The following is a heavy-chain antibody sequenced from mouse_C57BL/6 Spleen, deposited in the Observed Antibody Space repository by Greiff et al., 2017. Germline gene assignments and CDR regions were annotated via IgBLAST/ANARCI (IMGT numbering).Heavy chain of an antibody. D-gene: IGHD2-3*01. CDR1: GYTFTSYW. V-gene: IGHV1-61*01. J-gene: IGHJ2*01. CDR2: IYPSDRET. Sequence: VQLQQPGAELVRPGSSVKLSCKASGYTFTSYWMAWVKQRPGQGLAWIGNIYPSDRETHYNQKFQDKATLTVDKSSSTAYRQLSSLTSADSAVYDWAREEIYDYVGYWGQGTTLTVSS. CDR3: AREEIYDYVGY.